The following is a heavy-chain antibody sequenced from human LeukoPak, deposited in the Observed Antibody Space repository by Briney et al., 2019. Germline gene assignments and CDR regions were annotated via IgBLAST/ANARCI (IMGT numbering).Heavy chain of an antibody. D-gene: IGHD2-15*01. J-gene: IGHJ4*02. V-gene: IGHV1-18*01. CDR2: ISAYNGNT. CDR3: ARDLHEGYCSGGSCYGYFDY. Sequence: ASVKVSCKASGYTFTSYGISWVRQAPGQGLEWMGWISAYNGNTNYAQKLQGRVTMTTDTSTSTAYMELRSLRSDDTAVYYCARDLHEGYCSGGSCYGYFDYWGQGTLVTVSS. CDR1: GYTFTSYG.